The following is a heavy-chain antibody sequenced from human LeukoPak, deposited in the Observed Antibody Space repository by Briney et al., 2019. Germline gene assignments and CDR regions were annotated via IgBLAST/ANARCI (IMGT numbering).Heavy chain of an antibody. Sequence: ASVKVSCKASGYTFTTYGITWVRQAPGQGLEWMGWISAYNGNTNYAQKLQGRVNMTTDTSTSTAYMELRSLTSDDTAVYYCARAGKGDILTGYYFFDYWGQGTLVTVSS. CDR2: ISAYNGNT. V-gene: IGHV1-18*01. D-gene: IGHD3-9*01. CDR3: ARAGKGDILTGYYFFDY. J-gene: IGHJ4*02. CDR1: GYTFTTYG.